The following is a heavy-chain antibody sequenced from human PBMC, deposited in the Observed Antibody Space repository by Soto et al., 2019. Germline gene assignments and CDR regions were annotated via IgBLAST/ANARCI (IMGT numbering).Heavy chain of an antibody. J-gene: IGHJ4*02. CDR1: GGSVSSGSYY. Sequence: SETLSLTCTVSGGSVSSGSYYWSWIRQPPGKGLEWIGYIYYSGSTNYNPSLKSRVTISVDTSKNQFSLKPSSVTAADTAVYYCARAKGDFWSGYYFGPDYWGQGTLVTVS. D-gene: IGHD3-3*01. CDR3: ARAKGDFWSGYYFGPDY. V-gene: IGHV4-61*01. CDR2: IYYSGST.